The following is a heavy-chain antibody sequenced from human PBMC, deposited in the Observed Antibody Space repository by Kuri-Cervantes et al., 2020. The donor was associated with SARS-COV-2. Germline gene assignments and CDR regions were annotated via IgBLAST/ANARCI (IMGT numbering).Heavy chain of an antibody. CDR1: GFTFSSHS. CDR3: ARGDDITIFGVVIKGGTDY. CDR2: ISSSSSTI. D-gene: IGHD3-3*01. J-gene: IGHJ4*02. V-gene: IGHV3-48*01. Sequence: GESLKISCAASGFTFSSHSMNWVRQAPGKGLELVSYISSSSSTIYYADSVKGRFTISRDNAKNSLYLQMNSLRAEDTAVYYCARGDDITIFGVVIKGGTDYWGQGTLVTVSS.